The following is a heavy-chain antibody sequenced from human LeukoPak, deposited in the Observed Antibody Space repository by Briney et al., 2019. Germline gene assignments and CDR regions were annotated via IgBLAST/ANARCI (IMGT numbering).Heavy chain of an antibody. CDR2: ISGGGGIT. J-gene: IGHJ4*02. V-gene: IGHV3-23*01. Sequence: GSLRLSCAASAFTFSRSAMSWVRQAPGKGLEWVSVISGGGGITNYADSVKGRFTISRDNSNNTLSLQMNSLRVEDTAVYYCAKGGSTVTTEDVVDYWGQGTLVTVSS. CDR1: AFTFSRSA. D-gene: IGHD4-17*01. CDR3: AKGGSTVTTEDVVDY.